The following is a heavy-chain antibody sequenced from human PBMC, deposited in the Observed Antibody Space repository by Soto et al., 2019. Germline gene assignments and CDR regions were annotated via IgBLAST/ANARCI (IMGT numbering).Heavy chain of an antibody. J-gene: IGHJ4*02. CDR3: DRVSGGYCTNGVCYPPYEFDY. Sequence: ASVKVSCKASGGTFSSYTISWVRQAPGQGLEWMGRIIPILGITNYAQKLRGRVTINADKSTSTAYMELSSLRSDDTAVYYCDRVSGGYCTNGVCYPPYEFDYWGQGTLVTVSS. CDR2: IIPILGIT. V-gene: IGHV1-69*02. D-gene: IGHD2-8*01. CDR1: GGTFSSYT.